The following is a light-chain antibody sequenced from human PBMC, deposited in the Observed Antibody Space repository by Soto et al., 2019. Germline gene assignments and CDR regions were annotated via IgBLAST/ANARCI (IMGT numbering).Light chain of an antibody. Sequence: VVLPQSPGTLSLSPGERVTLSCRASQSVASSYLAWYQQKPGRAPRLLFYSASSMATGIPDRFSGSGSGTDFTLTIRRLEPDAVAVYYCHPFGNLPETFGQGTNV. CDR2: SAS. CDR1: QSVASSY. J-gene: IGKJ1*01. CDR3: HPFGNLPET. V-gene: IGKV3-20*01.